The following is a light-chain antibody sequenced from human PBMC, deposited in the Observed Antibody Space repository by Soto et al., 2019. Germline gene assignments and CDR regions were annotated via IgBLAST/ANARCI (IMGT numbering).Light chain of an antibody. J-gene: IGLJ2*01. CDR1: NIGSKS. V-gene: IGLV3-21*02. Sequence: SYEMTQPPSVSVAPGQTARITCGANNIGSKSVHWYQQKPGQVPVLVIYDDTDRPSGILERFSGSNSANMATLTISRVEAGDEADYYCSSYTSSSTPVVFGGGTKVTVL. CDR2: DDT. CDR3: SSYTSSSTPVV.